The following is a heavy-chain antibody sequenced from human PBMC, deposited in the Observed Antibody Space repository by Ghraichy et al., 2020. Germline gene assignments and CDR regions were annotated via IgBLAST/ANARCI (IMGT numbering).Heavy chain of an antibody. Sequence: SETLSLTCAVYGGSFSGYYWSWIRQPPGKGLEWIGEINHSGSTNYTPSLKSRLTISVDTSKNQFSLKLSSVTAADTAVYYCAVTYYDFWSGSPQRYFDYWGQGSLVTVSS. V-gene: IGHV4-34*01. CDR1: GGSFSGYY. J-gene: IGHJ4*02. CDR3: AVTYYDFWSGSPQRYFDY. D-gene: IGHD3-3*01. CDR2: INHSGST.